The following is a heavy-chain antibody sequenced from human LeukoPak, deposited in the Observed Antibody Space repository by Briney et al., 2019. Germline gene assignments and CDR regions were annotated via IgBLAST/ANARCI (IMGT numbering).Heavy chain of an antibody. D-gene: IGHD6-13*01. CDR3: ARRDGARRDSSNFDH. J-gene: IGHJ5*02. CDR2: IIPIFGTA. V-gene: IGHV1-69*06. CDR1: GGTFSSYA. Sequence: SVKVSCKASGGTFSSYAISWVRQAPGQGLEWMGGIIPIFGTANYAQKFQGRVTITADKSTSTAYMELSSLRSEDTAVYYCARRDGARRDSSNFDHWGQGTLVTVSS.